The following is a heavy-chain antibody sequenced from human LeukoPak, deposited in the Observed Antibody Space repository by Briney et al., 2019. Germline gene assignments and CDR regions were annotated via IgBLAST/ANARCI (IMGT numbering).Heavy chain of an antibody. CDR3: ARTIVVVPAAISGDWFNYYMDV. J-gene: IGHJ6*03. V-gene: IGHV3-11*01. CDR1: GFTFSDYY. D-gene: IGHD2-2*02. CDR2: ISSSGSTI. Sequence: PGGSLRLSCAASGFTFSDYYMSWIRQAPGKGLEWVSYISSSGSTIYYADSVKGRFTISRDNAKNSLYLQMNSLRAEDTAVYYCARTIVVVPAAISGDWFNYYMDVWGKGTTVTVSS.